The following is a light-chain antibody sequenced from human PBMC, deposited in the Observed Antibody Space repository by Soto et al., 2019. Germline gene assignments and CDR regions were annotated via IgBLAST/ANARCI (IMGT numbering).Light chain of an antibody. V-gene: IGLV7-46*01. Sequence: QAVVTQEPSLTVSPGGTVTLTCGSSTGSVTSGHYPYWFQQKPGQAPRTLIYDTSNKHSWTPARFSGSLLGGKAALTLSGAQPEDEAEYYCLLSYSGASGVFGTGTNVTVL. J-gene: IGLJ1*01. CDR3: LLSYSGASGV. CDR2: DTS. CDR1: TGSVTSGHY.